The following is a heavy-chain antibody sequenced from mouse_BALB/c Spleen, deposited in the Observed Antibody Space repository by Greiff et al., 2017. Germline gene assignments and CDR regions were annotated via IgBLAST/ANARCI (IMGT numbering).Heavy chain of an antibody. Sequence: VQLQESGAELMKPGASVKISCKATGYTFSSYWIEWVKQRPGHGLEWIGEILPGSGSTNYNEKFKGKATFTADTSSNTAYMQLSSLTSEDSAVYYCARRGYGSRYEYYFDYWGQGTTLTVSS. CDR2: ILPGSGST. CDR1: GYTFSSYW. J-gene: IGHJ2*01. CDR3: ARRGYGSRYEYYFDY. D-gene: IGHD1-1*01. V-gene: IGHV1-9*01.